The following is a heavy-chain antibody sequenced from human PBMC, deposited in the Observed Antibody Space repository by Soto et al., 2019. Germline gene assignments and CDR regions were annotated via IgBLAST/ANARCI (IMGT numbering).Heavy chain of an antibody. CDR1: GYTFTSYG. V-gene: IGHV1-18*01. J-gene: IGHJ6*02. CDR3: ARTGIAAAGGDYYYYGMDV. D-gene: IGHD6-13*01. CDR2: ISAYNGNT. Sequence: ASVKVSCKASGYTFTSYGISWVRQAPGQGLEWMGWISAYNGNTNYAQKLQGRVTMTTDTSTSTAYMELRSLRSDDTAVYYCARTGIAAAGGDYYYYGMDVWGQGTTVTVS.